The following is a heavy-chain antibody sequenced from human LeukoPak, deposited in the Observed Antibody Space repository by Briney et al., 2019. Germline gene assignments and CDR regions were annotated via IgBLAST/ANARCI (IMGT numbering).Heavy chain of an antibody. D-gene: IGHD6-13*01. J-gene: IGHJ4*02. Sequence: SETLSLTCAVYGGSFSGYYWSWIRQPPGKGLEWIGEINHSGSTNYNPFLKSRVTISVDTSKNQFSLKLSSVTAADTAVYYCATLAAAASQDYWGQGTLVTVSS. CDR2: INHSGST. CDR3: ATLAAAASQDY. V-gene: IGHV4-34*01. CDR1: GGSFSGYY.